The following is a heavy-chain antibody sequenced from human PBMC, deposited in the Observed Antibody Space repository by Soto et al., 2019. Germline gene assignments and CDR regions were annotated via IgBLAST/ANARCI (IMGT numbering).Heavy chain of an antibody. V-gene: IGHV3-15*01. CDR2: IKSKTDGGTT. CDR3: TTGVAAAGRGSGMDV. CDR1: GFTFSNAW. Sequence: EVQLVESGGGLVKPGGSLRLSCAASGFTFSNAWMSWVRQAPGKGLEWVGRIKSKTDGGTTDYAAPVTGRFTISRDDSKNTLYLQMNSLKTEDTAVYYCTTGVAAAGRGSGMDVWGQGTTVTVSS. D-gene: IGHD6-13*01. J-gene: IGHJ6*02.